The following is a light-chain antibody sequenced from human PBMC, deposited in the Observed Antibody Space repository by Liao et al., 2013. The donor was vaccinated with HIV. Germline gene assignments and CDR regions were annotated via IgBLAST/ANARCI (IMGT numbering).Light chain of an antibody. Sequence: SDELTQPSSVSVSPGQTATITCSGDKLGDKYVSWYQQRPGQSPVLVIFQDSKRPSGVPGRFSGSNSENTATLTISGAQAMDEADYYCQAWDSSTAYVFGSGTKLAVL. V-gene: IGLV3-1*01. J-gene: IGLJ1*01. CDR1: KLGDKY. CDR2: QDS. CDR3: QAWDSSTAYV.